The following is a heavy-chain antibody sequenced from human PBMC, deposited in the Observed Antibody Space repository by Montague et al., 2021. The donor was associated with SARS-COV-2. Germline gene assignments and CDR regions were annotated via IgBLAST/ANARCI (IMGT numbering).Heavy chain of an antibody. J-gene: IGHJ6*02. V-gene: IGHV4-59*01. Sequence: SETLSLTCTVSGGSISGYYWSWIRQPPGKGLEWIGNIYYSGSTKXXPLLESRVTVSVDRSKNQVSLKLSSVTAADTAVYYCARLLRSCTNGVCRTYYYYAMDVWGQGTTVTVSS. D-gene: IGHD2-8*01. CDR3: ARLLRSCTNGVCRTYYYYAMDV. CDR1: GGSISGYY. CDR2: IYYSGST.